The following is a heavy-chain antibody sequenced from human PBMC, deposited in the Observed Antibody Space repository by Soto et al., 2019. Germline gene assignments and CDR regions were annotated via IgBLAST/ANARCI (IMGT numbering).Heavy chain of an antibody. CDR2: MYYSGST. CDR3: ARLFCSSTTCYWGANWFDP. V-gene: IGHV4-30-4*01. CDR1: GAAISSRSDYS. J-gene: IGHJ5*02. Sequence: SETLSLTCSASGAAISSRSDYSVSWMRRPPRKGLEWIASMYYSGSTNYNPYLKSRVTISVDTSQNQFSLKLSSVTAADTAVYYCARLFCSSTTCYWGANWFDPWGQGTLVTVSS. D-gene: IGHD2-2*01.